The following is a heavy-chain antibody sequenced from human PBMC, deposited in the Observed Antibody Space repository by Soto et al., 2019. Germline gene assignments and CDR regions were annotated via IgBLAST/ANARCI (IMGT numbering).Heavy chain of an antibody. CDR1: GFTFSSYA. Sequence: GGSLRLSCAASGFTFSSYAMSWVRQAPGKGLGWVSAISGSGGSTHYADSVKGRFTISRDNSKNTLYLQMNSLGAEDTAVYYCAKAVEMATIEALIFDYWGQGTLVTVSS. CDR3: AKAVEMATIEALIFDY. V-gene: IGHV3-23*01. J-gene: IGHJ4*02. CDR2: ISGSGGST. D-gene: IGHD5-12*01.